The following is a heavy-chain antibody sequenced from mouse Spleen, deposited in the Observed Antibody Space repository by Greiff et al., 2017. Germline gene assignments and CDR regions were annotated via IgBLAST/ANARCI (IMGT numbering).Heavy chain of an antibody. V-gene: IGHV1-82*01. D-gene: IGHD2-1*01. CDR3: ARSYLLLMDY. Sequence: VQLQQSGPELVKPGASVKISCKASGYAFSSSWMNWVKQRPGKGLEWIGRIYPGDGDTNYNGTFKGKATLTADTSSSTAYMQLSSLTSEDSAVYFCARSYLLLMDYWGQGTSVTVSS. CDR2: IYPGDGDT. J-gene: IGHJ4*01. CDR1: GYAFSSSW.